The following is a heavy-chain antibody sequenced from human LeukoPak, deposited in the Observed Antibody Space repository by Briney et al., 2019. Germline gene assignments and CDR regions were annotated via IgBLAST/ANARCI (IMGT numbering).Heavy chain of an antibody. J-gene: IGHJ4*02. CDR3: TKWSGFGDD. V-gene: IGHV3-23*01. CDR2: ISGSGDST. D-gene: IGHD3-10*01. Sequence: RGSVTLSCAASGFTFSSNSMTWVRQTPGRGLEWVSGISGSGDSTFYADSVKGRFTISRDNSRNTLYLQMSSLRPEDTAVYYCTKWSGFGDDWGQGTLVTVSS. CDR1: GFTFSSNS.